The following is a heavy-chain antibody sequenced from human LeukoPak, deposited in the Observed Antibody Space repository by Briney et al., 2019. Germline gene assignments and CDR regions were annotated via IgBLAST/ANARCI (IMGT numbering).Heavy chain of an antibody. V-gene: IGHV3-48*03. CDR1: GFIFSSYE. CDR2: ISSGGSII. D-gene: IGHD6-13*01. Sequence: GGSLRLSCAASGFIFSSYETNWVRQAPGKGLEWVSYISSGGSIIYYADSVKGRFTISRDNSKNTLYLQMNSLRAEDTAVYYCAKALPGTLNGFDYWGQGTLVTVSS. CDR3: AKALPGTLNGFDY. J-gene: IGHJ4*02.